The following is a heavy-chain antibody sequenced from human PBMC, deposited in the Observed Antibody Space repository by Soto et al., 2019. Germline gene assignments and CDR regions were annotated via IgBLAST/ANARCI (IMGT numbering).Heavy chain of an antibody. J-gene: IGHJ4*02. D-gene: IGHD3-16*01. V-gene: IGHV3-9*01. CDR2: INWKSDI. Sequence: AGGSLRLSCAVSGFTFDDNAMHWVRQAPEKGLERVSGINWKSDIGYADSVKGRFTISRDNAENSLYLQMNSLRAEDTALYYCAISQDRGGRTTFIYWGQGTQVTVSS. CDR1: GFTFDDNA. CDR3: AISQDRGGRTTFIY.